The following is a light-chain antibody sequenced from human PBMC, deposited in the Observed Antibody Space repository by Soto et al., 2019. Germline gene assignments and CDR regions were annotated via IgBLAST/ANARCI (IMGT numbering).Light chain of an antibody. CDR1: SSDVGGYNY. CDR3: SSYTSSSTLDVV. Sequence: QSALTQPASVSGSPGQSITISCTGNSSDVGGYNYVSWYQQHPGKAPKLMIYEVSNRPSGVSNRFSGSKSGNTASLTISGLQAEDEADYYCSSYTSSSTLDVVFGGGTKLTVL. J-gene: IGLJ2*01. CDR2: EVS. V-gene: IGLV2-14*01.